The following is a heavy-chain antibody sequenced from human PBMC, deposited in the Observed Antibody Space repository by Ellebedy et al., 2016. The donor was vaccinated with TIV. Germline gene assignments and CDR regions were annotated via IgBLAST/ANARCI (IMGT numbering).Heavy chain of an antibody. D-gene: IGHD4-17*01. CDR3: ARDPYDYGDYTGDC. CDR1: GLTFSIYA. J-gene: IGHJ4*02. Sequence: GGSLRLSCAASGLTFSIYAMHWVRQAPGKGLEWVAVISYDGIHKSYADSVKGRFTISRDNSKNTLYLQMNSLRAEDTAVYYCARDPYDYGDYTGDCWGQGTLVTVSS. V-gene: IGHV3-30-3*01. CDR2: ISYDGIHK.